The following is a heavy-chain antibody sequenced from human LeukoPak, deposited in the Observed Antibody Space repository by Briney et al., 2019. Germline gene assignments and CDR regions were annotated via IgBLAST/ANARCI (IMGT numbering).Heavy chain of an antibody. V-gene: IGHV3-23*01. Sequence: GGSLRLSCAVSGFTYSDYAMSWVRQAPGKGLEWVSGISGSGSSTYYGDSVRGRFTISRDNSKNNLYLQMNSLRVGDTAVYYCAKDRQWQAQNIDYWGQGTLVTVSS. D-gene: IGHD6-19*01. J-gene: IGHJ4*02. CDR2: ISGSGSST. CDR3: AKDRQWQAQNIDY. CDR1: GFTYSDYA.